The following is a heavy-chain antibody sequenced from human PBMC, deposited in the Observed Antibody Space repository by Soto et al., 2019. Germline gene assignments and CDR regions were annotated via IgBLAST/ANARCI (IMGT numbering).Heavy chain of an antibody. CDR3: ASPGIALAGNYYYYCMVV. CDR2: IYYSGST. Sequence: SETLSLTCTVSGGSISSSSYYWGWIRQPPGKGLEWIGSIYYSGSTYYNPSLKSRVTISVDTSKNQFSLKLSSVTAADTAVYYCASPGIALAGNYYYYCMVVWCQGTTVTVSS. V-gene: IGHV4-39*01. D-gene: IGHD6-13*01. CDR1: GGSISSSSYY. J-gene: IGHJ6*02.